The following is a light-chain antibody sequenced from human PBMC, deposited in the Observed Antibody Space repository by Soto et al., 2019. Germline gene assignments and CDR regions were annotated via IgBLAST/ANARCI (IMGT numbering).Light chain of an antibody. J-gene: IGLJ2*01. Sequence: QSALTQPPSASGSPGQSVTISCTGTSSDVGGYNFVSWYQQHPGKAPKLMMYEVYKRPAGVPDRFSGFKSGNTASLIVSRLQAEDEADYYCSSYAGSNNFVVFGGGTKVTVL. CDR1: SSDVGGYNF. CDR3: SSYAGSNNFVV. CDR2: EVY. V-gene: IGLV2-8*01.